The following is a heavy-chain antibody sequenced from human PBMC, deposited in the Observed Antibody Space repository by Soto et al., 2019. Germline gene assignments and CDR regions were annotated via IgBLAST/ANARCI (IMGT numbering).Heavy chain of an antibody. CDR3: ASAYCSSTSCRGAYYYGIDV. CDR1: GGSISSYY. Sequence: QVQLQESGPGLVKPSETLSLTYTVSGGSISSYYWSWIRQPPGKGLEWIGYIYYSGSTNYNPSLKSRVTISVDTSKNQFSLKLSSVTAADTAVYYCASAYCSSTSCRGAYYYGIDVWGQGTTVTVSS. J-gene: IGHJ6*02. CDR2: IYYSGST. V-gene: IGHV4-59*08. D-gene: IGHD2-2*01.